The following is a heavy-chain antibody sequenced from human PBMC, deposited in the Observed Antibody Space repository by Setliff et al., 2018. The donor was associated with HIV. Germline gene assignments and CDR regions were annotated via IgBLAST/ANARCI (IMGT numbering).Heavy chain of an antibody. CDR2: ISAYNGNT. J-gene: IGHJ4*02. D-gene: IGHD3-3*01. Sequence: ASVKVSCKASGYSFTTYAISWVRQAPGQGLEWMGWISAYNGNTLYAQKFQGRVTMTTDTSTSTAYMDLRSLRSDDTAVYYCAREGIERYQYYNFWSGYYTPDYWGQGTLVTVSS. CDR1: GYSFTTYA. CDR3: AREGIERYQYYNFWSGYYTPDY. V-gene: IGHV1-18*01.